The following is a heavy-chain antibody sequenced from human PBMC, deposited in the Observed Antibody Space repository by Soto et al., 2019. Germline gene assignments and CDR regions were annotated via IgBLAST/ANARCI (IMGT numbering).Heavy chain of an antibody. V-gene: IGHV3-23*01. CDR1: GFTFSSFE. D-gene: IGHD3-16*01. Sequence: EVQLLESGGGLVQPGGSLRLSCAASGFTFSSFEMSWVRQAPGRGLEWVSFISDDSSRTYYADAVKGRFTISRDNSKHTLELQMNSLTAEDTAVYACVKGGWLDFWGQGTLVTVSS. CDR2: ISDDSSRT. CDR3: VKGGWLDF. J-gene: IGHJ5*01.